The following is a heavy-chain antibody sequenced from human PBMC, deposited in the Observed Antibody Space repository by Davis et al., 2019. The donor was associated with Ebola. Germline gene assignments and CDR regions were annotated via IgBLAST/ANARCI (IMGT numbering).Heavy chain of an antibody. CDR2: IYYSGST. D-gene: IGHD2/OR15-2a*01. CDR1: GGSISRGGSY. V-gene: IGHV4-31*03. Sequence: PSETLSLTCTVSGGSISRGGSYWSWVRQVPGKGLEWIGYIYYSGSTYYKPSLKSRVTISVDTSKNQFSLKLSSVTAADTAVYYCARDISTTVSAFDIWGQGTMVTVSS. CDR3: ARDISTTVSAFDI. J-gene: IGHJ3*02.